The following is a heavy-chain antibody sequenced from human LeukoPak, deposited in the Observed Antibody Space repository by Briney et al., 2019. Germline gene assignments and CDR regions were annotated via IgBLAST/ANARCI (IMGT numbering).Heavy chain of an antibody. CDR3: AREERWLQSLAY. V-gene: IGHV4-61*02. Sequence: PSQTLSLTCTVSGGSISSGSYYWSWIRQPAGRGLEWIGRIYASGTTNYNPSLKSRVTISVDTSKDQFSLKLSSVTAADTAMYYCAREERWLQSLAYWGQGTLVTVSS. CDR1: GGSISSGSYY. J-gene: IGHJ4*02. CDR2: IYASGTT. D-gene: IGHD5-24*01.